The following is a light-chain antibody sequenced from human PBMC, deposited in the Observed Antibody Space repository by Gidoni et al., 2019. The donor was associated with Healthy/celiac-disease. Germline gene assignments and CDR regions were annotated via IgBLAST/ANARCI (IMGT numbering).Light chain of an antibody. V-gene: IGKV3-15*01. CDR3: QQYNNWPLT. Sequence: THRPATLSVSPGERATRSCRASQSVSSNLAWYQQKPGQAPRLLIYGASTRATGIPARFSGSGSGTEFTLTISSLQSEDFAVYYCQQYNNWPLTFGGGTKVEIK. J-gene: IGKJ4*01. CDR2: GAS. CDR1: QSVSSN.